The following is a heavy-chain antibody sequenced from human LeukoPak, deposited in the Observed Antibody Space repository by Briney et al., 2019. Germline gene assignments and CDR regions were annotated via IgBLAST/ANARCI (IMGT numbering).Heavy chain of an antibody. CDR2: IYSGGST. Sequence: GGSLRLSCAASGFTVSSNYMTWVRQAPGKGLEWVSVIYSGGSTYYADSVKGRFTISRDNSKNTLYLQINSLRAEDTAMYCCARDVVGPNRWVYGMDVWGQGTTVTVSS. J-gene: IGHJ6*02. V-gene: IGHV3-53*01. CDR3: ARDVVGPNRWVYGMDV. CDR1: GFTVSSNY. D-gene: IGHD3/OR15-3a*01.